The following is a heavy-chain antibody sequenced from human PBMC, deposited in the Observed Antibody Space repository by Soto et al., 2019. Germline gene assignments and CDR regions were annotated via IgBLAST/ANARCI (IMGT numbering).Heavy chain of an antibody. CDR3: ASSSKADDFWSGYPY. Sequence: SETLSLTCTVSGGSISSYYWSWIRQPPGKGLEWIGYIYYSGSTNYNPSLKSRVTISVDTSKNQFSLKLSSVTAADTAVYYCASSSKADDFWSGYPYWGQGTLVTVSS. CDR2: IYYSGST. CDR1: GGSISSYY. J-gene: IGHJ4*02. D-gene: IGHD3-3*01. V-gene: IGHV4-59*01.